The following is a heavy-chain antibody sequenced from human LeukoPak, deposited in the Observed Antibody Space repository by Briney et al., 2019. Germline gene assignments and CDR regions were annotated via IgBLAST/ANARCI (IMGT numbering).Heavy chain of an antibody. Sequence: SETLSLTCTVSGGSISSYYWSWIRQPPGKGLEWSGYIYYSGSTNYNPSLKSRVTISVDTSKNQFSLKLSSVTAADTAVYYCARGRRDGYNPHDAFDIWGQGTMVTVSS. CDR1: GGSISSYY. J-gene: IGHJ3*02. CDR2: IYYSGST. D-gene: IGHD1-1*01. V-gene: IGHV4-59*08. CDR3: ARGRRDGYNPHDAFDI.